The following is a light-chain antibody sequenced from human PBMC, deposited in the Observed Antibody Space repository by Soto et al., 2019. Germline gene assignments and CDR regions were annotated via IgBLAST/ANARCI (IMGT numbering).Light chain of an antibody. CDR3: CSYAGSYTLV. V-gene: IGLV2-11*01. CDR1: SSDVGGYNY. Sequence: QSALTQPRSVSGSPGQSVTISCTGTSSDVGGYNYVSWYQQHPGKAPKLMIYDVSKRPSGVPDRFSGSKSGNTASLTISGLQAEDEADYSCCSYAGSYTLVFGGGTKVTVL. J-gene: IGLJ2*01. CDR2: DVS.